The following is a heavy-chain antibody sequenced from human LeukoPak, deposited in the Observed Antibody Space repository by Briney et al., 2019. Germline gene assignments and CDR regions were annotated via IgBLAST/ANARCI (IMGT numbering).Heavy chain of an antibody. V-gene: IGHV4-59*01. CDR3: ARGRYYYDSSGSWGAFDI. Sequence: SETLSLTCSASGGSFNTYCWTWIRQPPGKGLEWIGDMNYSGSTNYNPSLKSRVTISVDTSKNQFSLKLRSVTAADTAVYYCARGRYYYDSSGSWGAFDIWGQGTMVTVSS. D-gene: IGHD3-22*01. J-gene: IGHJ3*02. CDR1: GGSFNTYC. CDR2: MNYSGST.